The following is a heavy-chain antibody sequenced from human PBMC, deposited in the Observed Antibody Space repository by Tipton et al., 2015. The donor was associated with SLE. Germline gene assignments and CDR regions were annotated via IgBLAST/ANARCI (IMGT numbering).Heavy chain of an antibody. D-gene: IGHD1-14*01. CDR1: GFTFSSYS. V-gene: IGHV3-48*02. Sequence: GSLRLSCAASGFTFSSYSMNWVRQAPGKGLEWISYMSSSSFTMYYADSVKGRFTISRDNAKNSLYLQMNSLRDEDTAVYYCARDGRGGVWFDPWGQGTLVTVSS. CDR2: MSSSSFTM. J-gene: IGHJ5*02. CDR3: ARDGRGGVWFDP.